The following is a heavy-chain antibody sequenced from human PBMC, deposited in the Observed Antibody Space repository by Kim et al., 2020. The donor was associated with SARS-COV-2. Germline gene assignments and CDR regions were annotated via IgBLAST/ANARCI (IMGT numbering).Heavy chain of an antibody. CDR3: ARQQTPLRGAFDI. CDR2: IYYSGST. Sequence: SETLSLTCTVSGGSISSYYWSWIRQPPGKGLEWIGYIYYSGSTNYNPSLKSLVTISVDTSKNQFSLKLSSVTAADTAVYYCARQQTPLRGAFDIWGQGTIVTVSS. J-gene: IGHJ3*02. D-gene: IGHD4-17*01. CDR1: GGSISSYY. V-gene: IGHV4-59*08.